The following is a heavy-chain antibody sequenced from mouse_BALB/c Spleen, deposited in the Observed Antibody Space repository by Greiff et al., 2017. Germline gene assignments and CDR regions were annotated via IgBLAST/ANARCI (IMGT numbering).Heavy chain of an antibody. CDR1: GYAFTNYL. Sequence: QVQLQQSGAELVRPGTSVKVSCKASGYAFTNYLIEWVKQRPGQGLEWIGVINPGSGGTNYNEKFKGKATLTADKSSSTAYMQLSSLTSDDSAVYFCAREELGTYYFDYWGQGTTLTVSS. CDR2: INPGSGGT. CDR3: AREELGTYYFDY. D-gene: IGHD4-1*01. J-gene: IGHJ2*01. V-gene: IGHV1-54*01.